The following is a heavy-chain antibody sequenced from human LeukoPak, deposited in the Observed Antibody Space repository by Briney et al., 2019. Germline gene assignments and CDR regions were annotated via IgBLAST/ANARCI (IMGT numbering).Heavy chain of an antibody. CDR3: ARVPKKYYFDY. V-gene: IGHV4-59*01. Sequence: SETLSLTCTVSGGSISSYYWSWIRQPPGKGLEWIGYIYYSGSTNYNPSLKSRVTISVDTSKNQFSLKLSSVTAADTAVYYCARVPKKYYFDYWDQGTLVTVSS. CDR2: IYYSGST. D-gene: IGHD2-2*01. CDR1: GGSISSYY. J-gene: IGHJ4*02.